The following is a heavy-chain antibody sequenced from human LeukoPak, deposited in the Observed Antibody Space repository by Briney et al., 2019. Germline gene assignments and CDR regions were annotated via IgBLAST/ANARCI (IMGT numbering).Heavy chain of an antibody. CDR2: IYYSGST. J-gene: IGHJ6*03. CDR3: AKIRVTGYMVAYYYMDV. Sequence: SETLSLTCIVSGDSISTDTYYWGWIRQPPGKGLEWIGSIYYSGSTYYTPSLKSRVTISADTSKNQFSLKLTSVTAADTAVYFCAKIRVTGYMVAYYYMDVWGKGTTVTVSS. CDR1: GDSISTDTYY. D-gene: IGHD3-10*01. V-gene: IGHV4-39*07.